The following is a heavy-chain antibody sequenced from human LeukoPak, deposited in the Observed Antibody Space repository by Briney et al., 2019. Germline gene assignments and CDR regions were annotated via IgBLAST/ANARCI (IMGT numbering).Heavy chain of an antibody. V-gene: IGHV3-21*01. CDR3: IRDLFDDYNLDY. CDR2: ISSDSSLM. J-gene: IGHJ4*02. Sequence: GGSLRLSCAASGFTFSSYSMNWVRQAPGKGLEWVSSISSDSSLMFYAESVKGRFTISRDNARNSLYLQMNSLRAEDTAVYYCIRDLFDDYNLDYWGQGALVTVSS. CDR1: GFTFSSYS. D-gene: IGHD3-16*01.